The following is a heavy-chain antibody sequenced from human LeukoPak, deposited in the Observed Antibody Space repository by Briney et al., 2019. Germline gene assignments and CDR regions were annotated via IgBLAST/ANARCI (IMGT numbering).Heavy chain of an antibody. Sequence: GGSLRLSCAASGFTFSSYGMHWVRQAPGKGLEWVAVIWYDGSNKYYADSVKGRFTIPRDNSKNTLYLQMNSLRAEDTAVYYCARDTQGFDIWGQGTMVTVSS. CDR3: ARDTQGFDI. CDR2: IWYDGSNK. V-gene: IGHV3-33*01. J-gene: IGHJ3*02. CDR1: GFTFSSYG.